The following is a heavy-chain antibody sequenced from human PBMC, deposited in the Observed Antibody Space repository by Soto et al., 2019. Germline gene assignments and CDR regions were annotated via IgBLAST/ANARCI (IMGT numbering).Heavy chain of an antibody. J-gene: IGHJ4*02. CDR1: GFTFNSYA. V-gene: IGHV3-23*01. CDR3: AKLGSSSWSPHYYFDY. Sequence: GGSLRLSCAASGFTFNSYAMGWVRQAPGKGLEWVSAITGSGSDTYYTDSVKGRFTISRDNSKNTLYLQMNSLRAEDMAVYYCAKLGSSSWSPHYYFDYWGQGTLVTVSS. CDR2: ITGSGSDT. D-gene: IGHD2-2*01.